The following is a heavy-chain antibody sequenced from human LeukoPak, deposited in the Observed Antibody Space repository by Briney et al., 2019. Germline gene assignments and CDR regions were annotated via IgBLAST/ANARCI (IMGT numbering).Heavy chain of an antibody. Sequence: GGSLRLSCAASGFTVSSNYMSWVRQAPGKGLEWVSVIYSGGSTYYADSVKGRFTISRDNSKNTLYLQMNSLRAEDTAVYYCANSPPDFDWLLFGAFDIWGQGTMVTVSS. CDR2: IYSGGST. V-gene: IGHV3-66*01. J-gene: IGHJ3*02. CDR1: GFTVSSNY. CDR3: ANSPPDFDWLLFGAFDI. D-gene: IGHD3-9*01.